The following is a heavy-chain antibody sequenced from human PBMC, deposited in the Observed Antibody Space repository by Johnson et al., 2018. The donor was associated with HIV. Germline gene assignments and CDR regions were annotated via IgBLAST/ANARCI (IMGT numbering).Heavy chain of an antibody. V-gene: IGHV3-66*02. CDR3: ARGVDGAFDI. J-gene: IGHJ3*02. CDR1: GITVSSNY. CDR2: IFSVGSA. Sequence: VQLVESGGGLVQPGGSLRLSCAASGITVSSNYMSWVRQAPGKGLEWVSVIFSVGSAYYADSVKGRFIISRDNSKNMLYLQMNSLRAEDTAVYYCARGVDGAFDIWGQGTMVTVSS. D-gene: IGHD3-10*01.